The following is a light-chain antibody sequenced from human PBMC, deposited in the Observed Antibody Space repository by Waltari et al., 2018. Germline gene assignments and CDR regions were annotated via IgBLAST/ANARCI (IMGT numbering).Light chain of an antibody. J-gene: IGKJ5*01. CDR3: QQYGSSPLT. Sequence: EIVLTQSPGILSLSPGERASLPCRASQSVSNNYLAWYQQKPGQAPRFLIYAASYRATGIPDRFSGSGSETDFTLTITRLEPEDFAMYYCQQYGSSPLTFGQGTRLDI. V-gene: IGKV3-20*01. CDR1: QSVSNNY. CDR2: AAS.